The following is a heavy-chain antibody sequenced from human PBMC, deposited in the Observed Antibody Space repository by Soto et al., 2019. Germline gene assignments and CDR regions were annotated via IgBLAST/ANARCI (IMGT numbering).Heavy chain of an antibody. CDR1: GFIFRTYG. CDR3: AKGTFIPGAGTPPVAFDM. Sequence: QVQLVESGGNVVQPGRSLRLSCAASGFIFRTYGMHCVRQAPGKGLEWVAVISYSGNKKAYADSVKGRSAISRDNSNNTLYLQLDSLTAADTAVYYCAKGTFIPGAGTPPVAFDMWGQGTMFTVSS. J-gene: IGHJ3*02. CDR2: ISYSGNKK. V-gene: IGHV3-30*18. D-gene: IGHD6-19*01.